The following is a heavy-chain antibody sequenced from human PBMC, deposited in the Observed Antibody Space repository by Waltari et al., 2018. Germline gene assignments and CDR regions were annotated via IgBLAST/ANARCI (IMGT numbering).Heavy chain of an antibody. J-gene: IGHJ6*03. V-gene: IGHV1-3*01. CDR2: INAGNGNT. D-gene: IGHD3-3*01. CDR3: ASESYEFWSRRPKYYYMDV. Sequence: QVQLVQSGAEVKKPGASVKVSCKASGYTFTSYAMHWVRQAPGQRLEWMGWINAGNGNTKYSQKFQGRVTITRDTSASTAYMEPSSLRSEDTAVYYCASESYEFWSRRPKYYYMDVWGKGTTVTVSS. CDR1: GYTFTSYA.